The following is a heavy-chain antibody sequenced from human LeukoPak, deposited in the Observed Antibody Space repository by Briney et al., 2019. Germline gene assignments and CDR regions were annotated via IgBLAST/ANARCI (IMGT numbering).Heavy chain of an antibody. CDR1: GYTFTSYG. Sequence: VASVKVSCKASGYTFTSYGISWVRQAPGQGLEWMGWISAYDGNTNCAQKLQGRVTITADESTSTAYMELSSLRSEDTAVYYCARPDYYDSSGYYSSFDYWGQGTLVTVSS. CDR2: ISAYDGNT. J-gene: IGHJ4*02. D-gene: IGHD3-22*01. CDR3: ARPDYYDSSGYYSSFDY. V-gene: IGHV1-18*01.